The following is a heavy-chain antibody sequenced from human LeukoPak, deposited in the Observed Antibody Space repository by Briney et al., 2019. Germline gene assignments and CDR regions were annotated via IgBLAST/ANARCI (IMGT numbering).Heavy chain of an antibody. CDR1: GYIFTDYY. D-gene: IGHD3-10*01. Sequence: GASVKVSCKASGYIFTDYYLHWARQAPGQGLEWMGCINPNSGGTNYAQKYQGRVTMTRDTSINTAYMELSRLRSDDTAVYYCARDRAKIQGITMVRGVTKYYYYYMDVWGRGTTVTVSS. CDR2: INPNSGGT. V-gene: IGHV1-2*02. J-gene: IGHJ6*03. CDR3: ARDRAKIQGITMVRGVTKYYYYYMDV.